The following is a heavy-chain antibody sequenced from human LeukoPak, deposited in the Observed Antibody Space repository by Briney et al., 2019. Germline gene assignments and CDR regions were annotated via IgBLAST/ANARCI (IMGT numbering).Heavy chain of an antibody. CDR3: AGYSGSWVDFDY. CDR2: IYYSGST. Sequence: SETLSLTCTVSGGSISSSSYYWGCIRQPPGKGLEWIGSIYYSGSTYYNPSLKSRVTISVDTSKNQFSLKVSSVTAADTAVYYCAGYSGSWVDFDYWGQGTLVTVSS. J-gene: IGHJ4*02. V-gene: IGHV4-39*01. D-gene: IGHD1-26*01. CDR1: GGSISSSSYY.